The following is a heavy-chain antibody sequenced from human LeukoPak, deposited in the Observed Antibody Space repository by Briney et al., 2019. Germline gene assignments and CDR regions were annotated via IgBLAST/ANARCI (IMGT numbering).Heavy chain of an antibody. D-gene: IGHD2-15*01. CDR2: TSSNGGST. V-gene: IGHV3-64D*09. CDR3: VKDVTYCSGGSCYFGDAFDI. CDR1: GFTFSNYA. J-gene: IGHJ3*02. Sequence: GGSLRLSCSASGFTFSNYAMHWVRQAPGKGLEYVSATSSNGGSTYYTDSVKGRFTISRDNSKNTLYLQMSSLRAEDTAVYYCVKDVTYCSGGSCYFGDAFDIWGQGTMVTVSS.